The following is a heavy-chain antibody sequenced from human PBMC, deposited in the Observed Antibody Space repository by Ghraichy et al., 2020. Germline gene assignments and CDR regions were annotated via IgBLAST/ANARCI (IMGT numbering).Heavy chain of an antibody. CDR2: INPNSGGT. CDR1: GYTFTGYY. J-gene: IGHJ4*02. D-gene: IGHD6-19*01. CDR3: ARDGQWLENLEYYFDY. Sequence: ASVKVPCKASGYTFTGYYMHWVRQAPGQGLEWMGWINPNSGGTNYAQKFQGRVTMTRDTSISTAYMELSRLRSDDTAVYYCARDGQWLENLEYYFDYWGQGTLVTVSS. V-gene: IGHV1-2*02.